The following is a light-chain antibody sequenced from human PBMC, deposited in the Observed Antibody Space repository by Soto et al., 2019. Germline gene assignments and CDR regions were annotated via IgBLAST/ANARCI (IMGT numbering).Light chain of an antibody. CDR1: QSFSSSY. Sequence: DIVLTQSPGTLSLSPGDRATLSCRASQSFSSSYLAWYQQKPGQAPRLLIYGASSRATGIPDRFSGSGSGTDFTLTISSLEPEDFAVYYCQHYGSALFTFGPGTKVDVK. J-gene: IGKJ3*01. V-gene: IGKV3-20*01. CDR3: QHYGSALFT. CDR2: GAS.